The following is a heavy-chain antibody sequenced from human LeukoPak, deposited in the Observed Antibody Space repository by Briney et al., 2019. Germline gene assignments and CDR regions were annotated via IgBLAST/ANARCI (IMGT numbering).Heavy chain of an antibody. D-gene: IGHD6-13*01. CDR2: ISNSGSHT. Sequence: RGSLRLSYAASGFTFSDYYMSWFRQAPGRGLEWVSYISNSGSHTSYADSVKGRFTIPRDNAKNSLSLQVNSLRADDTAVYYCARVGSIAAAGSPDYWGQGTLVTVSS. J-gene: IGHJ4*02. V-gene: IGHV3-11*06. CDR3: ARVGSIAAAGSPDY. CDR1: GFTFSDYY.